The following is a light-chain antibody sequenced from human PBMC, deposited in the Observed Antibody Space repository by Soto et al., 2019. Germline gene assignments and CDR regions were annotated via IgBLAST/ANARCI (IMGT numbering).Light chain of an antibody. Sequence: EIVLTQSPGTLSLSPGERATLSCRASQSVISNYLAWYQQKPGQAPRLLIYVASNRATGIPDRFSGSGSGTDFTLTISRLEPEDFAVYYCQQYGTSPPIIFAQGTRLEIK. J-gene: IGKJ5*01. V-gene: IGKV3-20*01. CDR1: QSVISNY. CDR3: QQYGTSPPII. CDR2: VAS.